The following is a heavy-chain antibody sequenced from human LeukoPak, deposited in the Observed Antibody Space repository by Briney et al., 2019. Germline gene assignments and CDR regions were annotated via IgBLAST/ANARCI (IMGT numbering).Heavy chain of an antibody. CDR1: GFTFSSYW. V-gene: IGHV3-7*03. CDR3: ARHSSGFPAPDY. J-gene: IGHJ4*02. CDR2: IKQDGSEK. Sequence: GGSLRLSCAASGFTFSSYWMGLVRQAPGKGLEWVANIKQDGSEKYYVDSVKGRFTISRDNAKNSLYLQMNGLRAEDTAVYYCARHSSGFPAPDYWGQGTLVTVSS. D-gene: IGHD3-22*01.